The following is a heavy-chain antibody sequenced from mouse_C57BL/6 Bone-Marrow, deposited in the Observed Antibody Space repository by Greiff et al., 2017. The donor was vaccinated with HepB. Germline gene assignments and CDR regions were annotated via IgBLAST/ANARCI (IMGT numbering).Heavy chain of an antibody. Sequence: QVQLQQSGPELARPWASVKISCQAFYTFSRRVHFAIRDTNYWMQWVKQRPGQGLEWIGAIYPGNGDTSYNQKFKGKATLTADKSYSTAYMQLSSLTSEDSAVYYCARNWDEGWYFDVWGTGTTVTVSS. V-gene: IGHV1-87*01. CDR2: GQGLEWIG. J-gene: IGHJ1*03. CDR3: SEDSAVYYCARNWDEGWYFDV. D-gene: IGHD4-1*01. CDR1: YTFSRRVH.